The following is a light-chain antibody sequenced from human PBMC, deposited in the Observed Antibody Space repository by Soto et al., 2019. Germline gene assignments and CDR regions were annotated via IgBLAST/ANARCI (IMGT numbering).Light chain of an antibody. V-gene: IGKV3D-15*01. CDR3: QQYAEGTPIT. CDR1: QGISKK. J-gene: IGKJ5*01. CDR2: GAF. Sequence: IVMTQSPATLSVAPGGRVTFSCRASQGISKKVAWYQHKPGQAPRLLIYGAFKRATGIPDRFSGSGSGTDFTLTISRLESDDFALYYCQQYAEGTPITFGQGRRLEIK.